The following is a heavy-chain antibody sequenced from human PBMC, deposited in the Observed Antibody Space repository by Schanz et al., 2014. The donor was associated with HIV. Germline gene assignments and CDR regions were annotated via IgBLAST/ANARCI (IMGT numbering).Heavy chain of an antibody. CDR1: GFIFSSYG. Sequence: EVQLLESGGGLVQPGGSLRLSCGASGFIFSSYGMSWVRQAPRKGLEWVSLIGSGGGRRYYADSVKGRFTISRDNSKNTVYLQMTGLRAEDTAVYYCAKGSNYYGMDVWGQGTTVTVSS. CDR3: AKGSNYYGMDV. J-gene: IGHJ6*02. CDR2: IGSGGGRR. V-gene: IGHV3-23*01. D-gene: IGHD3-10*01.